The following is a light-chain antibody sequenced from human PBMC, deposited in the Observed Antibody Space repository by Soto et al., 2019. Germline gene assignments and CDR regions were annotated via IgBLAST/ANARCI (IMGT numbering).Light chain of an antibody. V-gene: IGLV2-14*01. CDR2: EVS. CDR1: SSNIGSNY. Sequence: QSVLTQPPSASGTPGQRVTISCSGGSSNIGSNYVNWYQQHPGKAPKLMIYEVSNRPSGVSNRFSGSKSGNTASLTISGLQAEDEADYYCSSYTSSSTLYVFXTGTKVTVL. J-gene: IGLJ1*01. CDR3: SSYTSSSTLYV.